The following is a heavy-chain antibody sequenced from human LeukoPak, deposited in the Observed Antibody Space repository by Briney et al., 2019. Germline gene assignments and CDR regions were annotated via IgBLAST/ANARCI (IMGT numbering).Heavy chain of an antibody. CDR1: GFTFSSYW. J-gene: IGHJ6*03. CDR3: ARFAAAQVRMGTYYYYYMDV. CDR2: INTDGSST. D-gene: IGHD6-6*01. Sequence: GGSLRLSCAASGFTFSSYWMHWVRQAPGKGLVWVSRINTDGSSTSYADSVKGRFTISRDNAKNTLYLQMNSLRAEDTAVYYCARFAAAQVRMGTYYYYYMDVWGKGTTVTVSS. V-gene: IGHV3-74*01.